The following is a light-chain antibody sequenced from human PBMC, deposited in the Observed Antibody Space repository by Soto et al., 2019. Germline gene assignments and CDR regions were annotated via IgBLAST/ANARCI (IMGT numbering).Light chain of an antibody. CDR2: KAS. V-gene: IGKV1-5*03. CDR1: QRISSW. CDR3: QQYTSYSGT. Sequence: DIQMTQSPSTLPASVGDRVTITCRASQRISSWLAWYQQKPGKAPKLLIFKASDLETGVPSRFSGSGSGTEFTLTISSLQPDDFATYYCQQYTSYSGTFGQGTRVEVK. J-gene: IGKJ1*01.